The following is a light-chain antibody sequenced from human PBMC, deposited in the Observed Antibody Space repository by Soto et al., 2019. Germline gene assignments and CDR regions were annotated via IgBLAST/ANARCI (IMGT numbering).Light chain of an antibody. CDR1: QGISSY. V-gene: IGKV1-9*01. J-gene: IGKJ3*01. Sequence: IQLPQSPSSLSASVGDRVTITCRASQGISSYLDWYQQKPGKAPKLLIYAASTLQSGVPSRFSGSGSGTDFTLNISSLQPEDFATYYCKQLNSYPLTFGPGTKVDIK. CDR3: KQLNSYPLT. CDR2: AAS.